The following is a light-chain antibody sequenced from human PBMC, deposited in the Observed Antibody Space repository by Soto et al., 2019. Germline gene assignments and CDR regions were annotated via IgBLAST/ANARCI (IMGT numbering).Light chain of an antibody. CDR1: QSVSRY. V-gene: IGKV3-11*01. J-gene: IGKJ4*01. Sequence: EIVSTHSPGTLSLSPGERATLSCRASQSVSRYLAWYQHKPGQAPRLLIYDASNRATGIPARFSGSGSGTDFTLTIGSLEPEDFALYYCQQRGNWPSFGGGTKVDIK. CDR3: QQRGNWPS. CDR2: DAS.